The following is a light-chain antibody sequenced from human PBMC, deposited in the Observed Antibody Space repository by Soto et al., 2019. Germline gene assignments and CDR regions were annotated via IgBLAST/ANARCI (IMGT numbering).Light chain of an antibody. V-gene: IGLV2-23*01. CDR1: SSDVGSYNS. CDR3: CSYAGNPYV. Sequence: QSVLTQTASVSGSPGQSIAISCTGTSSDVGSYNSVSWYQQHPGKAPKLMIYEGSKRPSGVSDRFSGSKSGNTASLTISGLQAEDEADYYCCSYAGNPYVFGTGTKLTVL. J-gene: IGLJ1*01. CDR2: EGS.